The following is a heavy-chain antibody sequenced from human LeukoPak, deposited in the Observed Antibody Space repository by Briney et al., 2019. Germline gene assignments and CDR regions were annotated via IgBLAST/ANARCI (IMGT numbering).Heavy chain of an antibody. D-gene: IGHD2/OR15-2a*01. CDR3: ARGSTRADDY. CDR2: VRHSESA. V-gene: IGHV4-59*11. Sequence: SETLSLTCTVSGASISSHYWCWIRQSPTKGLEWIGYVRHSESANYNPSLKGRVAISVDTVRNQVSLKLTSMTAADTAVYYCARGSTRADDYWGQGILVTVSS. CDR1: GASISSHY. J-gene: IGHJ4*02.